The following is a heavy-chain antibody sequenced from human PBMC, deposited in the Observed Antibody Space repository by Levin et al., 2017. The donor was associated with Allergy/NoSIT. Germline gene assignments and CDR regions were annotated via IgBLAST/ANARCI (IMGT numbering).Heavy chain of an antibody. Sequence: SQTLSLTCTVSGGSIYSDNYSWTWVRQAPGKGLEWLGSIHFSGSSYFNPSVKSRATLSVDTSKSQVSLRLTSVSAADAGIYYCTRDPVTGLTSMNHAFDIWGHGTMVTVSS. CDR3: TRDPVTGLTSMNHAFDI. J-gene: IGHJ3*02. V-gene: IGHV4-39*07. CDR1: GGSIYSDNYS. D-gene: IGHD1-20*01. CDR2: IHFSGSS.